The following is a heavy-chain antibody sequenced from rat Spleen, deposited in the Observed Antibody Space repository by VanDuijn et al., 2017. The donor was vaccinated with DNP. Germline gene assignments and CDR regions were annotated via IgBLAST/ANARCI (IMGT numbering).Heavy chain of an antibody. V-gene: IGHV5-19*01. D-gene: IGHD4-3*01. CDR1: GFTFSNYG. Sequence: EVQLVESGGGLVQPGRSLKLSCAASGFTFSNYGMHWIRQAPTKGLEWVASISPSGGNTYYPDSVKGRFTISRDNAKSSLYLQMDSLRSEDTAMYYCARTTTIRALDYWGHGVMVTVSS. J-gene: IGHJ2*01. CDR3: ARTTTIRALDY. CDR2: ISPSGGNT.